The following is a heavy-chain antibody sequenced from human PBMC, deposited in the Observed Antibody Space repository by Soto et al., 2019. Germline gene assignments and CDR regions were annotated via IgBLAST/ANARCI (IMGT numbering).Heavy chain of an antibody. Sequence: GGSLRLSCAASGFTFCSYAMSWVRQAPGKGLEWVSGISGSGDSTYYADSVKGRCTISRDNSKNTLYLQMGSLRAEDTAVYYCASRAYYDNSGYYYYYFDYWGRGALVTVSS. V-gene: IGHV3-23*01. CDR3: ASRAYYDNSGYYYYYFDY. CDR2: ISGSGDST. CDR1: GFTFCSYA. J-gene: IGHJ4*02. D-gene: IGHD3-22*01.